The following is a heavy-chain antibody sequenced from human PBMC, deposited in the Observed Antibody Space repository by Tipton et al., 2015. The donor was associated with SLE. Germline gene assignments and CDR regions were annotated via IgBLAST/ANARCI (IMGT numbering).Heavy chain of an antibody. Sequence: SLRLSCAASGFTFSSYARHWVRQAPGKGLEWVAVISYDGSNKYYADSVKGRFTISRDNSKNTLYLQMNSLRAEDTAVHYCARALGVIVIPADYWGQGTLVTVSS. D-gene: IGHD3-16*02. CDR2: ISYDGSNK. CDR1: GFTFSSYA. V-gene: IGHV3-30*04. CDR3: ARALGVIVIPADY. J-gene: IGHJ4*02.